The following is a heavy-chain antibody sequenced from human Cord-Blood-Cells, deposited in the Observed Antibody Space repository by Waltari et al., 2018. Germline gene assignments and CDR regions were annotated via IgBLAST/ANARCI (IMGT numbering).Heavy chain of an antibody. CDR2: KSYDGSNK. Sequence: QVQLVESGGGVVQPGRSLRLSCAASGFTFSSYGMHWVRQAPGKGLEWVAVKSYDGSNKYYADSVKGRFTISRDNSKNTLYLQMNSLRAEDTAVYYCARDSSWSFDYWGQGTLVTVSS. J-gene: IGHJ4*02. D-gene: IGHD6-13*01. CDR3: ARDSSWSFDY. V-gene: IGHV3-30*03. CDR1: GFTFSSYG.